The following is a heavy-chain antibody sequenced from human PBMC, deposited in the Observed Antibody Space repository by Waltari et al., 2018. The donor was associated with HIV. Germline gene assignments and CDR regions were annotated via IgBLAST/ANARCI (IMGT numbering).Heavy chain of an antibody. Sequence: EVRLVESGGSLVQPGRSLRLSCAASGFTFEVYAMHWVRQAPGRGLEWVSGISWDSGDIGYADSVMGRFTISRDNAKNFLYLQMNSLREEDTALYYCAKWGHPLGMDVWGQGTTVTVSS. CDR1: GFTFEVYA. J-gene: IGHJ6*02. V-gene: IGHV3-9*01. CDR2: ISWDSGDI. D-gene: IGHD1-26*01. CDR3: AKWGHPLGMDV.